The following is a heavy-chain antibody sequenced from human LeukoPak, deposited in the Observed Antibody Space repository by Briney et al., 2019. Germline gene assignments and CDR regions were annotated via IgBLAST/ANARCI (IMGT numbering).Heavy chain of an antibody. D-gene: IGHD1-26*01. J-gene: IGHJ6*03. CDR1: GYTFTSYG. V-gene: IGHV1-69*06. CDR3: ARSWWELPDTYYYMDV. CDR2: IIPIFGTA. Sequence: ASVKVSCKASGYTFTSYGISWVRQAPGQGLEWMGGIIPIFGTANYAQKFQGRVTITADKSTSTAYMELSSLRSEDTAVYYCARSWWELPDTYYYMDVWGKGTTVTVSS.